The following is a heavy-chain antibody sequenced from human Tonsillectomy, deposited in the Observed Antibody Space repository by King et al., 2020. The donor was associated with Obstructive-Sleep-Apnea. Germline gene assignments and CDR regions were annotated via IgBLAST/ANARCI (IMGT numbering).Heavy chain of an antibody. V-gene: IGHV3-66*01. CDR1: GLTVSSNF. J-gene: IGHJ4*02. D-gene: IGHD3-3*01. CDR2: IYSGGSK. CDR3: ASGADFSPFDY. Sequence: VQLVESGGGLVQPGGSLRLSCAASGLTVSSNFMNWVRQAPGKGLEWVAVIYSGGSKFHADSVKGRFTISRDNSKNTLYLQINSPRAEDTAVYFCASGADFSPFDYWGQGTLVTVSS.